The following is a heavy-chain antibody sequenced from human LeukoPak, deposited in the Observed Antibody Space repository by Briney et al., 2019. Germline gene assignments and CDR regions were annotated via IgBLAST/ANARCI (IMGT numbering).Heavy chain of an antibody. CDR3: AKSYSSGWDFDY. Sequence: SQTLSLTCAISGDSISSNSAAWNWIRQSPSRGLEWLGRTYYRSKWYNDYAVSVKSRITIKPDTSKNQFSLQLKSVTPEDTAVYYCAKSYSSGWDFDYWGQGTLVTVSS. CDR2: TYYRSKWYN. D-gene: IGHD6-19*01. J-gene: IGHJ4*02. V-gene: IGHV6-1*01. CDR1: GDSISSNSAA.